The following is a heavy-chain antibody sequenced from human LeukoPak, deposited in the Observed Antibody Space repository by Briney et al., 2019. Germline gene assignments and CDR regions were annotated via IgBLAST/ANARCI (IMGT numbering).Heavy chain of an antibody. CDR3: LSDFGSLDY. J-gene: IGHJ4*02. CDR1: GFTFSNAW. D-gene: IGHD3-3*01. CDR2: IKSKTDGGTT. Sequence: GGSLRLSCAASGFTFSNAWMTWVRQAPGKGLEWAGRIKSKTDGGTTDYAAPVKGRFSISRDDSKNTLYLQMNSLKTEDTAVYYCLSDFGSLDYWGQGTLVTVS. V-gene: IGHV3-15*01.